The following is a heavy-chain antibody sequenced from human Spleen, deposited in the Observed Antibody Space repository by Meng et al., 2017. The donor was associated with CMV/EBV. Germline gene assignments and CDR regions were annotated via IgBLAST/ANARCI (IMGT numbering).Heavy chain of an antibody. Sequence: SLKISCAASGFTFSDYYMSWIRQAPGKGLEWVSYISSSGSTIYYADSVKGRFTISRDNAKNSLYLQMNSLRAEDTAVYYCARDMGDGYNQYYFDYWGQGTLVTVSS. V-gene: IGHV3-11*01. CDR1: GFTFSDYY. D-gene: IGHD5-24*01. J-gene: IGHJ4*02. CDR3: ARDMGDGYNQYYFDY. CDR2: ISSSGSTI.